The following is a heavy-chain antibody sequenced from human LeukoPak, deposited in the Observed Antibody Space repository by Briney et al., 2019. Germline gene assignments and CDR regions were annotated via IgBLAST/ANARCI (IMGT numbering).Heavy chain of an antibody. Sequence: GGSLRLSCAASGFTVSSNYMSWVRQAPGKGLEGVSVIYSGGSTYYADSVKGRFTISRDNSKISLYLQMNSLGAEDTAVYYCAGSSGWYSWIGWYFDLWGRGTLVTVSS. CDR2: IYSGGST. J-gene: IGHJ2*01. CDR1: GFTVSSNY. D-gene: IGHD6-19*01. CDR3: AGSSGWYSWIGWYFDL. V-gene: IGHV3-53*01.